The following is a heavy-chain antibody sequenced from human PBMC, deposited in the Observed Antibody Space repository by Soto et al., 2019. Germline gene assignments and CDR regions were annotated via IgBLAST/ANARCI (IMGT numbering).Heavy chain of an antibody. Sequence: SVKVSCKASGGTFSSYAISWVRQAPGQGLEWMGGIIPIFGTANYAQKFQGRVTITADESTSTAYMELSSLRSEDTAVYYCARTNYDYVWGSYRYFYFDYWGQGTLVTVSS. J-gene: IGHJ4*02. CDR1: GGTFSSYA. V-gene: IGHV1-69*13. CDR3: ARTNYDYVWGSYRYFYFDY. CDR2: IIPIFGTA. D-gene: IGHD3-16*02.